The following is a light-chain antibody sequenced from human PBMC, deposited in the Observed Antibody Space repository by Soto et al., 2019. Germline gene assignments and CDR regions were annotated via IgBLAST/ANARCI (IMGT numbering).Light chain of an antibody. CDR3: SSYASSGTLV. J-gene: IGLJ2*01. CDR2: DVS. CDR1: SSDVGGYNY. Sequence: QSVLTQPASVSGSPGQSITISCTGTSSDVGGYNYVSWYQQHPGKAPKLMIYDVSNRPSGVSDRFSGSKSGNTASLTISGLQAEDEGDYYCSSYASSGTLVFGGGTKLTVL. V-gene: IGLV2-14*03.